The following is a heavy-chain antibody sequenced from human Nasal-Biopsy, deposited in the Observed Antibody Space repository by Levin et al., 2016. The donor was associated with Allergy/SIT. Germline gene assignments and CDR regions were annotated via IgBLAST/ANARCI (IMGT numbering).Heavy chain of an antibody. J-gene: IGHJ4*02. D-gene: IGHD6-19*01. Sequence: GGSLRLSCAASGFAFSNHDMHWVRQAPGKGLEWVSIIWHDGSTQYYVDSVKGRFTVSRDNSRNKLYLQMNSLSAEDSARYYCARDSDKGEAGYYFDAWGQGTLVTVSS. CDR3: ARDSDKGEAGYYFDA. CDR1: GFAFSNHD. CDR2: IWHDGSTQ. V-gene: IGHV3-33*01.